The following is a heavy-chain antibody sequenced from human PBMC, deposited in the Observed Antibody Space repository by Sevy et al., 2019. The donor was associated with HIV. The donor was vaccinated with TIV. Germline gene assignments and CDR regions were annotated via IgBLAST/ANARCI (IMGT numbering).Heavy chain of an antibody. CDR1: GFTLSYYG. V-gene: IGHV3-30*02. D-gene: IGHD3-10*01. CDR3: TSVLFDY. CDR2: IKDDGSKR. Sequence: GGSLRLSCAASGFTLSYYGMHWVRQAPGKGLEWVTFIKDDGSKRFYADSVKGRFTASRDNSKNTLSLQTTSLRAEDTSVYYCTSVLFDYWGQGALVTVSS. J-gene: IGHJ4*02.